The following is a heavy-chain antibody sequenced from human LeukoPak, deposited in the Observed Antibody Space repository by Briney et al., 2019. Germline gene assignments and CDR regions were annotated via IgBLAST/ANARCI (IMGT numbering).Heavy chain of an antibody. CDR2: INPNSGGT. V-gene: IGHV1-2*02. D-gene: IGHD5-12*01. Sequence: ASVKLSCTASGYTFTVYYMHWVRHAPGQGLEWMGWINPNSGGTNYAQKFQGRVTMTRDTSISTAYMELSRLRSDDTAVYYCAPGSDSGYYRVGTYFDYWGQGTLVTVSS. J-gene: IGHJ4*02. CDR3: APGSDSGYYRVGTYFDY. CDR1: GYTFTVYY.